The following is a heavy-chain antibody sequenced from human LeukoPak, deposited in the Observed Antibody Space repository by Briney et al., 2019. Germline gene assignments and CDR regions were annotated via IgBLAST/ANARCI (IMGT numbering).Heavy chain of an antibody. CDR3: ARSELVGYSGYDLDY. CDR2: ISSRGTAM. V-gene: IGHV3-11*01. J-gene: IGHJ4*02. CDR1: GFTFSDYS. Sequence: GGSLRLSCAVSGFTFSDYSMSWVRQAPGKGLEWISYISSRGTAMYYADSVKGRFSISRDNAEKSLYLQMNSLRAEDTAVYYCARSELVGYSGYDLDYWGQGTLVTVSS. D-gene: IGHD5-12*01.